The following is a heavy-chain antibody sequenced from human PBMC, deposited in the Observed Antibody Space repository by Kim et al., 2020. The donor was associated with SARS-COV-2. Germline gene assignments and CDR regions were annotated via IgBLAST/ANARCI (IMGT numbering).Heavy chain of an antibody. Sequence: ESVKGRLTITRDNSRNTLYLQMNGLGAEDTAVYYCAKGGRGDYGKTGLDSWGQGTLVTVSS. D-gene: IGHD3-10*01. V-gene: IGHV3-23*03. J-gene: IGHJ5*01. CDR3: AKGGRGDYGKTGLDS.